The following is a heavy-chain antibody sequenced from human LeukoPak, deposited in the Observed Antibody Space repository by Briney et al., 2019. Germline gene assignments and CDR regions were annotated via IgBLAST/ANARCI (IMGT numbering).Heavy chain of an antibody. CDR3: AKTPEFGKPKLTYYYGSGTIEDV. V-gene: IGHV3-30-3*02. CDR2: ISHHGSDK. D-gene: IGHD3-10*01. Sequence: PGGSLRLSCTASGFTFSNYAIHWVRQAPGKGLEWVAVISHHGSDKYYADSVKGRFTISRDNSKNTLYLQMNSLRAEDTAVYYCAKTPEFGKPKLTYYYGSGTIEDVWGQGTLVTVSS. J-gene: IGHJ4*02. CDR1: GFTFSNYA.